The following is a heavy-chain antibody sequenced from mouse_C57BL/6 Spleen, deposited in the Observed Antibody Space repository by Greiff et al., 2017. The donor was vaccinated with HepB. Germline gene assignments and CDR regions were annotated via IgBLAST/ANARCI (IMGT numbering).Heavy chain of an antibody. J-gene: IGHJ1*03. CDR2: IDPEDGET. CDR1: GFNIKDYY. Sequence: EVQLQQSGAELVKPGASVKLSCTASGFNIKDYYMHWVKQRTEQGLEWIGRIDPEDGETKYAPTFQGKATITADTSSSTAYLQLSSLTSEATAVYYCASSYWYFDVWGTGTTVTVAP. CDR3: ASSYWYFDV. V-gene: IGHV14-2*01.